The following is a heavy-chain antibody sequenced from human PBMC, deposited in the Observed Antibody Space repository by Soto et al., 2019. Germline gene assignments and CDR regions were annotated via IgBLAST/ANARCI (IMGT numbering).Heavy chain of an antibody. J-gene: IGHJ3*02. CDR2: INRDGSEQ. Sequence: EVQLVESGGGLVQPGGSLRLSCAASGFTLNDYWMTWVRQGPGKGLEWVANINRDGSEQNYVDSVKDRFTNSRDNAKNSLSLQMNSLRGEDSTVYYCVRDRTEYGSAWYDVFDIWGQGTKVTVSS. V-gene: IGHV3-7*05. CDR3: VRDRTEYGSAWYDVFDI. CDR1: GFTLNDYW. D-gene: IGHD6-19*01.